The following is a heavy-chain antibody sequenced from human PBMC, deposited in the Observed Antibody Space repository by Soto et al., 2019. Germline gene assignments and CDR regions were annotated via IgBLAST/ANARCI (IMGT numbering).Heavy chain of an antibody. CDR3: ARGEVEYYYYYGMDV. Sequence: SETLSLTCTVSGGSISSYYWSWIRQPPGKGLEWIGYIYYSGSTNHNPSLKSRVTISVDTSKNQSSLKLSSVTAADTAVYYFARGEVEYYYYYGMDVWGQGTTVTVSS. CDR1: GGSISSYY. CDR2: IYYSGST. D-gene: IGHD1-1*01. V-gene: IGHV4-59*12. J-gene: IGHJ6*02.